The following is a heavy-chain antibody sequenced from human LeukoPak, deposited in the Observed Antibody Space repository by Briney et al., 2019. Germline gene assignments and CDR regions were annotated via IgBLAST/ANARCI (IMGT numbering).Heavy chain of an antibody. CDR1: GYTCTSYW. CDR3: ARHSDAATISLAY. CDR2: IYPGDSDT. D-gene: IGHD2-15*01. V-gene: IGHV5-51*01. Sequence: GESLKISCKGSGYTCTSYWTAWVRQMPGKGLEWMGIIYPGDSDTRYSPSFQGQVTISVDKSISTAYLQWSSLKASDTAMYYCARHSDAATISLAYWGQGTLVTASS. J-gene: IGHJ4*02.